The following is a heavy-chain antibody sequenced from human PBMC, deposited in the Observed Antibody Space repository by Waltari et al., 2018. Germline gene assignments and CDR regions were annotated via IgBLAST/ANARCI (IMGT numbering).Heavy chain of an antibody. CDR2: IPYDGSNK. Sequence: HVQLVESGGGVVQPGGSLRLSCAASGFSCSTYGMHWVRQAPGKGLEWVSFIPYDGSNKYYTDSVKGRFTISRDNSKNTLYLQMNSLRAEDTAVYYCTGYGPYTPGYWGQGTLVSVSS. V-gene: IGHV3-30*02. D-gene: IGHD4-17*01. J-gene: IGHJ4*02. CDR1: GFSCSTYG. CDR3: TGYGPYTPGY.